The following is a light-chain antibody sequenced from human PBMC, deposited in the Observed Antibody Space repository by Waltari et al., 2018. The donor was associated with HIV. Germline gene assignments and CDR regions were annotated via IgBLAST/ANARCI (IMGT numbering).Light chain of an antibody. CDR1: ALPKQY. J-gene: IGLJ1*01. CDR2: KDS. Sequence: SYELTQPPSVPVSPGQTARITCSGDALPKQYAYWYQQKPGQAPVLVIYKDSERPSGIPERFSGSSSGTTVTLTISGVQAEDEADYYCQSADSSGTLYVFGTGTKVTVL. CDR3: QSADSSGTLYV. V-gene: IGLV3-25*03.